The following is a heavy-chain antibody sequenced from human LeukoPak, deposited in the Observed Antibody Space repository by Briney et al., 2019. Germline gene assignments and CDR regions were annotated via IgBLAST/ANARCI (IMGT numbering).Heavy chain of an antibody. CDR1: GFTFGSYS. CDR2: ISNGGSTI. J-gene: IGHJ4*02. CDR3: AKDSGAIAVAGTGLDY. Sequence: PGGSLRLSCAASGFTFGSYSMNWVRQAPGKGLKWVSYISNGGSTIYYADSVKGRFTISRDNAKNSLYLQMNSLRAEDTALYYCAKDSGAIAVAGTGLDYWGQGTLVTVSS. V-gene: IGHV3-48*04. D-gene: IGHD6-19*01.